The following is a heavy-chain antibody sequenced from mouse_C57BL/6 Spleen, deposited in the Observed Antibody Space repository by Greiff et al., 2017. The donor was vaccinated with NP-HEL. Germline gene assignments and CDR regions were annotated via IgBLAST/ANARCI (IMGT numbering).Heavy chain of an antibody. D-gene: IGHD2-5*01. CDR1: GYTFTSYW. Sequence: QVQLQQPGAELVKPGASVKMSCKASGYTFTSYWITWVKQRPGQGLEWIGDIYPGSGSTNYNEKFKSKATLTVDTSSSTAYMQLSSLTSEDSAVYYCARGRYSNYVEYYAMDYWGQGTSVTVSS. CDR2: IYPGSGST. J-gene: IGHJ4*01. V-gene: IGHV1-55*01. CDR3: ARGRYSNYVEYYAMDY.